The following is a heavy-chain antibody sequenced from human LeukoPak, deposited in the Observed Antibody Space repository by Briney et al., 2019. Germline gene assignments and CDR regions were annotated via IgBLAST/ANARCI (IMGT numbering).Heavy chain of an antibody. D-gene: IGHD3-10*01. CDR1: GYSFTSYW. CDR3: ARPSYSRGLLSGMDV. J-gene: IGHJ6*02. V-gene: IGHV5-51*01. CDR2: IYPGDSDT. Sequence: GESLKISCKGSGYSFTSYWIGWVRQMPGKGLEWMGIIYPGDSDTRYSPSFQGQVTISADKSISTAYLQWSSLKASDTAMYYCARPSYSRGLLSGMDVWGQGTTVTVSS.